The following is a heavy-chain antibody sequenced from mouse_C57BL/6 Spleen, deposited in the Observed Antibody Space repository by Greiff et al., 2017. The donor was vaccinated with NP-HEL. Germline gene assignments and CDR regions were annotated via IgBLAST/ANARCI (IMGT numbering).Heavy chain of an antibody. CDR2: INYDGSST. D-gene: IGHD2-1*01. Sequence: EVQGVESEGGLVQPGSSMKLSCTASGFTFSDYYMAWVRQVPEKGLEWVANINYDGSSTYYLDSLKSRFILSRDNAKNILYLQMSRLKSEDTATYYCARERIYYGNYGAMDYWGQGTSVTVSS. CDR1: GFTFSDYY. V-gene: IGHV5-16*01. J-gene: IGHJ4*01. CDR3: ARERIYYGNYGAMDY.